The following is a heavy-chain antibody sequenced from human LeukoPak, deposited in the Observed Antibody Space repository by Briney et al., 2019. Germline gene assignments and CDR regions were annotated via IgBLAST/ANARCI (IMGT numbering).Heavy chain of an antibody. CDR1: GYSISSSSYY. V-gene: IGHV4-39*01. J-gene: IGHJ4*02. Sequence: PSETLSLTCTVSGYSISSSSYYWGWIRQPPGKGLEWIGSIYYSGSTYYNPSLKSRVTISVDTSKNQFSLKLSSVTAADTAVYYCARVPYDSSGYYPFDYWGQGTLVTVSS. CDR2: IYYSGST. D-gene: IGHD3-22*01. CDR3: ARVPYDSSGYYPFDY.